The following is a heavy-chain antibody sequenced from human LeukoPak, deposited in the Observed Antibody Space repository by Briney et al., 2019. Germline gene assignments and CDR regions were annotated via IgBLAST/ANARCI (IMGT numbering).Heavy chain of an antibody. CDR3: ARSIYSNYDSSGYYYFEY. CDR2: ISYDGSNK. D-gene: IGHD3-22*01. J-gene: IGHJ4*02. V-gene: IGHV3-30*03. CDR1: GFTFSSYG. Sequence: PGGSLRLSCAASGFTFSSYGMHWVRQAPGKGLEWVAVISYDGSNKYYADSVKGRFTISRDNSKNTLYLQMNSLRAEDTAVYYCARSIYSNYDSSGYYYFEYWGQGTLVTVSS.